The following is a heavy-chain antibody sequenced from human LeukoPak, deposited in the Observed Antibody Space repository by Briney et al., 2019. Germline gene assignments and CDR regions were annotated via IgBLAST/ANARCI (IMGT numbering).Heavy chain of an antibody. CDR1: GYTFTSYY. CDR3: ARVGVTAATADY. V-gene: IGHV1-46*01. J-gene: IGHJ4*02. D-gene: IGHD6-25*01. CDR2: INPRGGST. Sequence: ASVKVSCKASGYTFTSYYMRWMRQAPGQGPEWMGIINPRGGSTDYSQKFQDRVTMSSDTSTSTVYMELSSLRSEDTAVYFCARVGVTAATADYWGQGTLVTVSS.